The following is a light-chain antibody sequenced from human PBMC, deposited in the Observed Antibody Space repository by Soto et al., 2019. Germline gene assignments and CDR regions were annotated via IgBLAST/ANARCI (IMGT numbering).Light chain of an antibody. CDR3: QQYNSYSLWT. V-gene: IGKV1-5*03. J-gene: IGKJ1*01. CDR2: KAS. CDR1: QSISSW. Sequence: DIQMTQSPSTLSASVGDRVTITCRASQSISSWLAWYQQKPGKAPKLLSYKASSLESGVPSRFSGSGSGTEFTLSISSLQPDDFATYYCQQYNSYSLWTFGQGTKVEIK.